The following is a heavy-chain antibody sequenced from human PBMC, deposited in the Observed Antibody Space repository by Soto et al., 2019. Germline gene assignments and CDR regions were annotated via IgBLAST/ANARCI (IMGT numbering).Heavy chain of an antibody. D-gene: IGHD2-21*02. Sequence: QLQLQESGPGLVKPSETLSLTCTVSGGSISSSSYYWGWILQPPGKGLDWIGSIYYSGSTYYNPSLKSRVTISVDTSKNQFSLKLSSVTAADTAVYYCATTYYCGGDCHVEYWGQGTLVTVSS. CDR2: IYYSGST. J-gene: IGHJ4*02. V-gene: IGHV4-39*01. CDR1: GGSISSSSYY. CDR3: ATTYYCGGDCHVEY.